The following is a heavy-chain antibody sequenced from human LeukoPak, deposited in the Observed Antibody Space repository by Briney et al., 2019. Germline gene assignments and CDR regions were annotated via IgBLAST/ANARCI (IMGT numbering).Heavy chain of an antibody. J-gene: IGHJ4*02. V-gene: IGHV3-30-3*01. D-gene: IGHD3-10*01. CDR3: ARERNDYYGSGSFDY. Sequence: GGSLRLSCAASGFTFSSYAMHWVRQAPGKGLEWVAVISYDGSNKYYADSVKGRFTISRDNSKNTLYLQMNSLRAEGTAVYYCARERNDYYGSGSFDYWGQGTLVTVSS. CDR2: ISYDGSNK. CDR1: GFTFSSYA.